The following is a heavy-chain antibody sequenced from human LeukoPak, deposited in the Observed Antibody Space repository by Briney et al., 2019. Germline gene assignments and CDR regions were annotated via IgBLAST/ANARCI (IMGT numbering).Heavy chain of an antibody. Sequence: PGASLMICSECAGSIFTTYWITWVHQLPEKRQEWVGRIDPSDSYSNYSTSFQSHVTISVDTSINTAYLQWSTLKASDTAMYYCARPLTVITRRVGVEFDYWGQGTLVTVSS. V-gene: IGHV5-10-1*01. J-gene: IGHJ4*02. CDR2: IDPSDSYS. CDR3: ARPLTVITRRVGVEFDY. CDR1: GSIFTTYW. D-gene: IGHD3-22*01.